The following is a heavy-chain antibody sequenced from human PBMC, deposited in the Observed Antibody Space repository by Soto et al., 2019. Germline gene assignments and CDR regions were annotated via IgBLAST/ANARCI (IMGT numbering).Heavy chain of an antibody. Sequence: QVQLVQSGAEVKKPGASVKVSCKASGYTFTSYAMHWVRQAPGQSLEWMGWINAGNGNTKYSQKFQGRVTITRDTSASTAYMELSSLRSEDTAVYYCARVAAGTGYFDYWGQGTLVTVSS. CDR3: ARVAAGTGYFDY. V-gene: IGHV1-3*01. J-gene: IGHJ4*02. D-gene: IGHD6-13*01. CDR2: INAGNGNT. CDR1: GYTFTSYA.